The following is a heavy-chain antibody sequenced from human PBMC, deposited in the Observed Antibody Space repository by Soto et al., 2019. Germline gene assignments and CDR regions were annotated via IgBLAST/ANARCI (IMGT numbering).Heavy chain of an antibody. D-gene: IGHD2-2*02. Sequence: QVQLVQSGAEVKKPGSSVKVSCKASGGTFSSYTISWERQAPGQGLQWMGRIIPILGIANYAQKFQGRVTFTADKSASTAYMELSSLRAEDTAVYYCAIEYCSSTSCYRDYWGQGTLVTVSS. CDR2: IIPILGIA. V-gene: IGHV1-69*02. CDR3: AIEYCSSTSCYRDY. CDR1: GGTFSSYT. J-gene: IGHJ4*02.